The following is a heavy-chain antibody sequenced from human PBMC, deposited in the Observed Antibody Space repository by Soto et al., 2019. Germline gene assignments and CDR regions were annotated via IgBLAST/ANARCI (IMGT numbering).Heavy chain of an antibody. V-gene: IGHV1-2*04. CDR2: INPNSGGT. Sequence: ASVKVSCKASGYTFTGYYMHWVRQAPGQGLEWMGWINPNSGGTNYAQKFQGWVTMTRDTSISTAYMELSRLRSDDTALYYCARSRDAGIHAFDIWGQGTMVTVSS. J-gene: IGHJ3*02. CDR1: GYTFTGYY. D-gene: IGHD5-18*01. CDR3: ARSRDAGIHAFDI.